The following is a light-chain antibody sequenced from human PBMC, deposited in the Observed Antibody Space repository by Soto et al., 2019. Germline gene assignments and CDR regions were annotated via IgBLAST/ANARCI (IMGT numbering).Light chain of an antibody. CDR1: QTVSRW. Sequence: IHMTQSPSTLSAAVGYRVTITFLASQTVSRWLAWYQQKPGKAPQLLIEKASTLESGVPSRFSGSGSGTDFTLTINSPQPEDYATYYCQQFHSFPITFGQGTRLEIK. V-gene: IGKV1-5*03. CDR2: KAS. J-gene: IGKJ5*01. CDR3: QQFHSFPIT.